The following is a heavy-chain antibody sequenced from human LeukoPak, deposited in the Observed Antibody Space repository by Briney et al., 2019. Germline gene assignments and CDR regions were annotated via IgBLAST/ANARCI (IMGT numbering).Heavy chain of an antibody. J-gene: IGHJ4*02. CDR3: AKVSTDSSGYPLFDY. CDR1: GFTFSSYA. D-gene: IGHD3-22*01. Sequence: GGSLRLSCAASGFTFSSYAMSWVRQAPGKGLEWVSAISGSGGSTYYADSVKGRFTISRDNSKNTLYLQMNSLRAEDTAVYHCAKVSTDSSGYPLFDYWGQGTLVTVSS. V-gene: IGHV3-23*01. CDR2: ISGSGGST.